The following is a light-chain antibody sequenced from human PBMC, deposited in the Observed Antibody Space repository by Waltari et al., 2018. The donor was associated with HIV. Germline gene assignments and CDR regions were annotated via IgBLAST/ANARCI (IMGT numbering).Light chain of an antibody. V-gene: IGLV2-11*01. CDR1: RSDVGDYNY. J-gene: IGLJ1*01. CDR3: CAYAAAHISYV. Sequence: QSALTQPPSVSGSPGQSVTISCTGTRSDVGDYNYVSWYQQHPGKAPKLIIFDVSQRPCVVPDRFSGSKSGSTASLTISGLQTEDEADYFCCAYAAAHISYVFGSGTKVAVL. CDR2: DVS.